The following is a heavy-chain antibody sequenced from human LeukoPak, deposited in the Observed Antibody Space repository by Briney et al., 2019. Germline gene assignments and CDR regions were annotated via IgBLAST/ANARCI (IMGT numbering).Heavy chain of an antibody. J-gene: IGHJ1*01. V-gene: IGHV5-51*01. Sequence: GEALNISCQGSGYSFTSYSIGWVRQLPGKGLESMGIVYPSVYDSRYSPSFQGQVNISADKSIRAAYLPWSSVQGSDTALYYCARRSEGDFQHWGEGTLVTVSS. CDR1: GYSFTSYS. CDR3: ARRSEGDFQH. CDR2: VYPSVYDS. D-gene: IGHD3-16*01.